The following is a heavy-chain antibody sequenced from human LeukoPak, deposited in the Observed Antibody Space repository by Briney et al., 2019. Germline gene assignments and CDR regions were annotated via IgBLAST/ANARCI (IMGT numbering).Heavy chain of an antibody. D-gene: IGHD3-10*01. Sequence: GESLKISCKGSGYSFTTYWIGWVRQIPGKGLEWMGIMYPGDSDTRYSPSFEGQVTISADKSISTAYLQWSSLKASDTAMYYCATRFGLGSSSFDHWGQGTLVTVSS. CDR1: GYSFTTYW. V-gene: IGHV5-51*01. CDR3: ATRFGLGSSSFDH. J-gene: IGHJ4*02. CDR2: MYPGDSDT.